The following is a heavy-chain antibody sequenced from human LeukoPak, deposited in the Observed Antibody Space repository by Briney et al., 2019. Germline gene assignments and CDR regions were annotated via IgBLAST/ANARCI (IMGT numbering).Heavy chain of an antibody. J-gene: IGHJ5*02. Sequence: GVLRLSCAASGFTFSDYYMSWIRQAPGKGLEWVSYISSSGSTIYYADSVKGRFTISRDNAKNSLYLQMNSLRAEDTAVYYCASSLGYCSSTSCYGRPGNWFDPWGQGTLVTVSS. CDR2: ISSSGSTI. CDR3: ASSLGYCSSTSCYGRPGNWFDP. CDR1: GFTFSDYY. V-gene: IGHV3-11*01. D-gene: IGHD2-2*01.